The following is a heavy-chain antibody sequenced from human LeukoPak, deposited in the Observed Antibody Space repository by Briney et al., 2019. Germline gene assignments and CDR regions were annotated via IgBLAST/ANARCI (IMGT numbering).Heavy chain of an antibody. CDR3: ARQETWDYGGDY. CDR2: INAGNGNT. D-gene: IGHD4-23*01. CDR1: GYTFTSYA. Sequence: ASVKVSCKASGYTFTSYAMHWVRQAPGQRLEWMGWINAGNGNTKYSQKFQGRVTITRDTSASTAYMELSSLRSEDTAVYYCARQETWDYGGDYWGQGTLVTVSS. J-gene: IGHJ4*02. V-gene: IGHV1-3*01.